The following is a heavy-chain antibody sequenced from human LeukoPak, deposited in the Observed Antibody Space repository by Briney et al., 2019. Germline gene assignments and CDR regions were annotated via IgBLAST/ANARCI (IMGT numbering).Heavy chain of an antibody. CDR3: AGGGVITYYYGMDV. CDR2: ISGSGGST. CDR1: GFTFSSYA. Sequence: GGSLRLSCAASGFTFSSYAMSWVRQAPGKGLEWVSAISGSGGSTYYADSVKGRFTISRDNSKNTLYLQMNSLRAEDTAVYYCAGGGVITYYYGMDVWGQGTTVTVSS. D-gene: IGHD3-16*02. V-gene: IGHV3-23*01. J-gene: IGHJ6*02.